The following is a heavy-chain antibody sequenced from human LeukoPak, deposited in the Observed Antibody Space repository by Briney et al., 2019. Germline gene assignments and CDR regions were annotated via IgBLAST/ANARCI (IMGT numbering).Heavy chain of an antibody. V-gene: IGHV1-2*04. J-gene: IGHJ4*02. CDR1: GYTFTGYY. CDR3: ARRTQPDNYYDSSGYYGY. CDR2: FNPNSGGT. Sequence: ASVKVSCKASGYTFTGYYMHWVRQAPGQGLEWMGWFNPNSGGTNYAQKFQGWVTMTRDTSISTAYMELSRLRSDDTAVYYCARRTQPDNYYDSSGYYGYWGQGTLVTVSS. D-gene: IGHD3-22*01.